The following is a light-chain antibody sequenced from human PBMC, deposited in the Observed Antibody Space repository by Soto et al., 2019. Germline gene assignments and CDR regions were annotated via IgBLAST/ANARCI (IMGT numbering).Light chain of an antibody. CDR3: AAWDDSLNAWV. CDR2: SFS. CDR1: DSNIGSNS. Sequence: QSVLTQPPSASGTPGQRVTISCSGSDSNIGSNSVNWFQQLPGMAPKLLTYSFSQRPSGVPDRFSGSKSGTSASLAISGLQSEDETDYYCAAWDDSLNAWVFGGGTKLTVL. J-gene: IGLJ3*02. V-gene: IGLV1-44*01.